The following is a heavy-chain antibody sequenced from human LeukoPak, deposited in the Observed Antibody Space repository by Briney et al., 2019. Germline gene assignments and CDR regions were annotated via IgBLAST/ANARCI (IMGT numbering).Heavy chain of an antibody. V-gene: IGHV3-66*01. CDR3: ATPSSARYFDY. D-gene: IGHD6-6*01. Sequence: GGSLRLSCAASGFTFNIYEMIWVRQAPGKELEWVSVIYSGGSTYYADSVKGRFTISRDNSKNTLYLQMSSLRVEDTAVYYCATPSSARYFDYWGQGTLVTVSS. J-gene: IGHJ4*02. CDR2: IYSGGST. CDR1: GFTFNIYE.